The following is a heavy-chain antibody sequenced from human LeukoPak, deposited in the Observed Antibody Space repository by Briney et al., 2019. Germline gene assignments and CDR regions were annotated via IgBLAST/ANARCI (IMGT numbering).Heavy chain of an antibody. J-gene: IGHJ4*02. CDR2: IDTNTGSP. CDR3: AIHLSDSSGYFSY. V-gene: IGHV7-4-1*02. Sequence: ASVKVSCRASGYTFSSCAINWVRQAPGQGLEYMGWIDTNTGSPTFAQGFTGRYVFSLDTSVSTAYLQISSLKAEDTAVYYCAIHLSDSSGYFSYWGQGALVTVSS. D-gene: IGHD3-22*01. CDR1: GYTFSSCA.